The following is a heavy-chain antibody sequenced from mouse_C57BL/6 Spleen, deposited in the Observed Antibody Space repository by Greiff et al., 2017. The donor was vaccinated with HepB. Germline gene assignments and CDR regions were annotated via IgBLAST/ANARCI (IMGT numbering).Heavy chain of an antibody. D-gene: IGHD2-13*01. Sequence: EVQLQESGGGLVKPGGSLKLSCAASGFTFSDYGMHWVRQAPEKGLEWVAYISSGSSTIYYADTVKGRFTISRDNAKNTLFLQMTSLRSEDTAMYYCAKGDYDYDAMDYWGQGTSVTVSS. J-gene: IGHJ4*01. CDR1: GFTFSDYG. CDR3: AKGDYDYDAMDY. V-gene: IGHV5-17*01. CDR2: ISSGSSTI.